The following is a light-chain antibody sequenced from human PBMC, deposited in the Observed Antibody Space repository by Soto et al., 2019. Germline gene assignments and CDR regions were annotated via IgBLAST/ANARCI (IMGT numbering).Light chain of an antibody. V-gene: IGLV2-11*01. CDR1: SSDVGGYNY. Sequence: ALTQPRSVSGSPGQSVTISCTGTSSDVGGYNYVSWYQQHPGTAPKLMIYDVIKRPSGVPDRFSGSKSGNTASLTISGLQAEDEADYYCCSYAGSFTFVFGTGTKVTVL. J-gene: IGLJ1*01. CDR2: DVI. CDR3: CSYAGSFTFV.